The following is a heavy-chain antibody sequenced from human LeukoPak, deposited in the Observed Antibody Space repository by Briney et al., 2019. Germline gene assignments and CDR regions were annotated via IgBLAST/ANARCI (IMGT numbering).Heavy chain of an antibody. Sequence: ASVKVSCKASGYTFTGYYMHWVRQAPGQGLEWMGRINPNSGGTNYAQKFQGRVTMTRDTSISTAYMELSRLRSDDTAVYYCARSPYSYGFTSDYSGQGTLVTVSS. J-gene: IGHJ4*02. D-gene: IGHD5-18*01. CDR3: ARSPYSYGFTSDY. CDR1: GYTFTGYY. V-gene: IGHV1-2*06. CDR2: INPNSGGT.